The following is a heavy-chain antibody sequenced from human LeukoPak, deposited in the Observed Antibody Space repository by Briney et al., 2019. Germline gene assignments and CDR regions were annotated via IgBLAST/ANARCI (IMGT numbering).Heavy chain of an antibody. CDR1: GGSISSGSYY. Sequence: SETLSLTCTVSGGSISSGSYYWAWIRQPPGKGLEWIGSIYYSGSTYYNPSLKSRVTISVDTSKNQFSLKLSSVTAADTAVYYCARDTYYYDSSGYFGYFDYWGQGTLVTVSS. J-gene: IGHJ4*02. V-gene: IGHV4-39*02. CDR3: ARDTYYYDSSGYFGYFDY. D-gene: IGHD3-22*01. CDR2: IYYSGST.